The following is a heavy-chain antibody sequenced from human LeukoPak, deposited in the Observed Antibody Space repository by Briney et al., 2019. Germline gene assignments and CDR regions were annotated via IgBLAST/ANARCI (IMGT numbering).Heavy chain of an antibody. Sequence: GGSLRLSCTASGFTFTTYWMHWVRQAPGKGLEWVSAISGSGGSTYYADSVKGRFTISRDNSKNTLYLQMNSLRAEDTAVYYCAKKNRDIVVVPAATYDYWGQGTLVTVSS. J-gene: IGHJ4*02. CDR2: ISGSGGST. CDR3: AKKNRDIVVVPAATYDY. CDR1: GFTFTTYW. D-gene: IGHD2-2*01. V-gene: IGHV3-23*01.